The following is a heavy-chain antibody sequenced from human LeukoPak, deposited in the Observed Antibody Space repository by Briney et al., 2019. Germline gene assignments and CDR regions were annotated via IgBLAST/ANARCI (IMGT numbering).Heavy chain of an antibody. J-gene: IGHJ4*02. CDR3: AKASAMIVVVSKHFDY. CDR2: ISGSGGST. CDR1: GFTFSSYA. D-gene: IGHD3-22*01. V-gene: IGHV3-23*01. Sequence: GGSLRLSCAASGFTFSSYAMSWVRQAPGKGLEWVSAISGSGGSTYYADSVKGRFTISRDNSKNTLYLQMNSLRAEDMAVYYCAKASAMIVVVSKHFDYWGQGTLVTVSS.